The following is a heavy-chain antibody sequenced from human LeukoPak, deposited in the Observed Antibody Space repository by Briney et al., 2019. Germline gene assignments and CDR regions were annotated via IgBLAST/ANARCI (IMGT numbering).Heavy chain of an antibody. Sequence: ASVKVSCKASGYTITSYDINWVRQATGQGLEWMGWMNPNSGNTGYAQKFQGRVTMTRNTSISTAYMELNSLRSEDTAVYYCARNAPLTGDFDYWGPGTLVTVSS. CDR1: GYTITSYD. D-gene: IGHD7-27*01. V-gene: IGHV1-8*01. CDR3: ARNAPLTGDFDY. J-gene: IGHJ4*02. CDR2: MNPNSGNT.